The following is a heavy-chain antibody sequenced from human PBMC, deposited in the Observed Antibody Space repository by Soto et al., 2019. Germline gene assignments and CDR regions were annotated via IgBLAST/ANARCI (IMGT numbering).Heavy chain of an antibody. D-gene: IGHD6-13*01. V-gene: IGHV3-33*01. CDR3: ARSGIAAAGPTFSDY. Sequence: VQLVESGGGVVQPGRSLRLSCAASGFTFSSYGMHWVRQAPGKGLEWVAVIWYDGSNKYYADSVKGRFTISRDNSKNTLYLQMNSLRAEDTAVYYCARSGIAAAGPTFSDYWGQGTLVTVSS. CDR1: GFTFSSYG. J-gene: IGHJ4*02. CDR2: IWYDGSNK.